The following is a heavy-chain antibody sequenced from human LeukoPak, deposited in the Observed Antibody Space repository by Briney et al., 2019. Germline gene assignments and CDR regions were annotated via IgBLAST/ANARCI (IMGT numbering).Heavy chain of an antibody. Sequence: GGSLRLSCAASGFTFSSYGMHWVRQSPGRGLEWVSFISFDGSNGFYADSLKGRFTISRDNSKDTLYLQMDSLRAEDTALYYCAREEHDYVWGSYRYYYYYGIDVWGQGTTVTVSS. CDR3: AREEHDYVWGSYRYYYYYGIDV. V-gene: IGHV3-30*03. CDR1: GFTFSSYG. J-gene: IGHJ6*02. CDR2: ISFDGSNG. D-gene: IGHD3-16*02.